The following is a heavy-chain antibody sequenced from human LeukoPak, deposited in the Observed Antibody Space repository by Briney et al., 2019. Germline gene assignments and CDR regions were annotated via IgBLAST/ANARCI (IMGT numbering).Heavy chain of an antibody. V-gene: IGHV3-33*01. CDR2: MWYDGSKK. CDR3: TRDSYGSSGYYYVSDY. J-gene: IGHJ4*02. Sequence: GGSLRLSCAASGFTFSTYGMHWVRQAPGKGLEWVAVMWYDGSKKNYAASVKGRFTISRDNSKNTLYLQMSSLRAEDTAVYYCTRDSYGSSGYYYVSDYWGQGTLVTVSS. D-gene: IGHD3-22*01. CDR1: GFTFSTYG.